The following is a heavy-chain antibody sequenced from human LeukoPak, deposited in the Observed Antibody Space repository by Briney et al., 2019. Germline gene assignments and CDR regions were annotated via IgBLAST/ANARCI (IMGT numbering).Heavy chain of an antibody. D-gene: IGHD3-10*01. CDR1: GGSINTYY. CDR2: VYYSGRT. CDR3: ARLGLGDEACWFDP. Sequence: PSETLSLTCTVSGGSINTYYWSWIRQPPWKGLEWIGFVYYSGRTSYNPSLKSRVTISVDTSKSQFSLRLSSVTAADTAMYYCARLGLGDEACWFDPWGQGTLVTVSS. V-gene: IGHV4-59*01. J-gene: IGHJ5*02.